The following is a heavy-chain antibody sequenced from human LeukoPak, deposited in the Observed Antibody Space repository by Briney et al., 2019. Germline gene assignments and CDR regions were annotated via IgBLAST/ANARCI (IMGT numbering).Heavy chain of an antibody. J-gene: IGHJ3*02. CDR2: IKRYESVK. CDR3: ARVRYGCVSFGFDI. CDR1: GYTFSSHW. V-gene: IGHV3-7*03. Sequence: GGALLLSCAASGYTFSSHWMSWVRQAPGKGVGLVDNIKRYESVKYYVDSEKGRFNISIDNDKNSLSMQMNSLRAEDTAVYYCARVRYGCVSFGFDIWGQGTMVTVSS. D-gene: IGHD2-8*02.